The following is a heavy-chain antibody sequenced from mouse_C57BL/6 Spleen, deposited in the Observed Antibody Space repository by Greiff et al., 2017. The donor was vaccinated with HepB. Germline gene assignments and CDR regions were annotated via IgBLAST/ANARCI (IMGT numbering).Heavy chain of an antibody. V-gene: IGHV1-4*01. CDR3: ARSLYGNPAWFAY. CDR2: INPSSGYT. D-gene: IGHD2-1*01. Sequence: VHLVESGAELARPGASVKMSCKASGYTFTSYTMHWVKQRPGQGLEWIGYINPSSGYTKYNQKFKDKATLTADKSSSTAYMQLSSLTSEDSAVYYCARSLYGNPAWFAYWGQGTLVTVSA. CDR1: GYTFTSYT. J-gene: IGHJ3*01.